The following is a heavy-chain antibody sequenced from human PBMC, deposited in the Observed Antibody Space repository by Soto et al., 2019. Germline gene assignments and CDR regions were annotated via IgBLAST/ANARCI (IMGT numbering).Heavy chain of an antibody. D-gene: IGHD3-22*01. CDR1: GFTFSSYA. CDR3: ARWRPEPLYYYDSSGSPADY. Sequence: GGSLRLSCAASGFTFSSYAMHWVRQAPGKGLEWVAVISYDGSNKYYADSVKGRFTISRDNSKNTLYLQMNSLRAEDTAVYYCARWRPEPLYYYDSSGSPADYWGQGTLVTVSS. J-gene: IGHJ4*02. CDR2: ISYDGSNK. V-gene: IGHV3-30-3*01.